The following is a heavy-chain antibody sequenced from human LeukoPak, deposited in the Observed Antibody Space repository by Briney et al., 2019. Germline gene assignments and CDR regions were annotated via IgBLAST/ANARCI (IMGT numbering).Heavy chain of an antibody. Sequence: SQTLSLTCSVSGGSISSSTYYWGWIRQPPGKGLEWIGNIYNSGSTYYNPSLKSRVTISVDTSKNQFSLRLSSVTAADTAVYYCARQAYSSNLGWFDPWGQGTLVTVSS. CDR3: ARQAYSSNLGWFDP. CDR2: IYNSGST. CDR1: GGSISSSTYY. V-gene: IGHV4-39*01. J-gene: IGHJ5*02. D-gene: IGHD6-13*01.